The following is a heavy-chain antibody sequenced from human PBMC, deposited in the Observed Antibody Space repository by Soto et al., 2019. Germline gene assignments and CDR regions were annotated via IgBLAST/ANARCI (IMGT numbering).Heavy chain of an antibody. J-gene: IGHJ6*02. V-gene: IGHV1-2*02. Sequence: GASVKVSCKTSGYIFNDYYMHWVRQAPGQGLEWMGWINPSSGGTYYAQKFQGRVTMTRDTSITTAYMELSSLNSDDTAMYYCARDKMRGTYGMDVWGQGTTVTVSS. CDR1: GYIFNDYY. CDR3: ARDKMRGTYGMDV. CDR2: INPSSGGT.